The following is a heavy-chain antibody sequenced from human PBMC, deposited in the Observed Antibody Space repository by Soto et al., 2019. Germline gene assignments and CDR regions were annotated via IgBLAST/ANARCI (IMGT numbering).Heavy chain of an antibody. V-gene: IGHV4-59*01. Sequence: ASETLSLTCTVSGGSISNYYWSWIRQPPGKGLEWIGYIYYSGSTNYNPSLKSRVTISVDTSKNQFSLKLSSVTAADTAVYYCARGAVTKVDYWGQGTLVTVSS. D-gene: IGHD4-17*01. J-gene: IGHJ4*02. CDR1: GGSISNYY. CDR3: ARGAVTKVDY. CDR2: IYYSGST.